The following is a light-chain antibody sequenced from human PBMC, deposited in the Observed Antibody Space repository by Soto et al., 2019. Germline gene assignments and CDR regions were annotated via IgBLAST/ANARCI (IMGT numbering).Light chain of an antibody. Sequence: DIVMTQSPDSLAVSLGERATINCKSSQTVLYSSNNKNYLAWYQQKPGQPPQLLISWASTRESGVPDRFSGSGSGTDFTLTISSLQAEDVAVYYCQQYYSSPYTFGQGTNLEIK. CDR3: QQYYSSPYT. CDR2: WAS. CDR1: QTVLYSSNNKNY. V-gene: IGKV4-1*01. J-gene: IGKJ2*01.